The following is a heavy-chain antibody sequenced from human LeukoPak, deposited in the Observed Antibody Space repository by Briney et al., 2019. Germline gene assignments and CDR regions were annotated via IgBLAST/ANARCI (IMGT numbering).Heavy chain of an antibody. D-gene: IGHD6-6*01. CDR3: ASRDSSSSPYYYYYMDV. CDR1: GGSISSYY. Sequence: SETLSLTCTVSGGSISSYYWSWIRQPPGKGLEWIGYIYYSGSTNYNPSLKSRVTISVDTSKNQFSLKLSSVTAADTAVYYCASRDSSSSPYYYYYMDVWGKGTTVTVSS. J-gene: IGHJ6*03. CDR2: IYYSGST. V-gene: IGHV4-59*01.